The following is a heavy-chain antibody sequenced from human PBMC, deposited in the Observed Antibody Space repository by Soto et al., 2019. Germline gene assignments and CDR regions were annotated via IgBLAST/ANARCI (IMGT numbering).Heavy chain of an antibody. Sequence: GESLKISCKGSGYSFTSYWISWVRQMPGKGLEWMGRIDPSDSYTNYSPSFQGHVTISAAKSISTAYLQWSSLKASDTAMYYCARQARYSGYDRYYHYYYGMDVWGQGTTVTVSS. CDR2: IDPSDSYT. D-gene: IGHD5-12*01. CDR1: GYSFTSYW. J-gene: IGHJ6*02. V-gene: IGHV5-10-1*01. CDR3: ARQARYSGYDRYYHYYYGMDV.